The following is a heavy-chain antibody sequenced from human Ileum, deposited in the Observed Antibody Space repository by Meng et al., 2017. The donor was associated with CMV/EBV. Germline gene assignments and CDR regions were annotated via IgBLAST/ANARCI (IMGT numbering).Heavy chain of an antibody. J-gene: IGHJ4*02. V-gene: IGHV2-5*02. CDR3: AHKRAFPPYDFFDY. Sequence: QITLKESGPTLVKPTQPLTLTCPCSGFSLSTSGVGVGWIRPPPGKALERLALSYWDDDNRYSPSLRSRLTITKDTSKNQVVLTMTNMDPLDTATYYCAHKRAFPPYDFFDYWGQGTLVTVSS. D-gene: IGHD3-3*01. CDR1: GFSLSTSGVG. CDR2: SYWDDDN.